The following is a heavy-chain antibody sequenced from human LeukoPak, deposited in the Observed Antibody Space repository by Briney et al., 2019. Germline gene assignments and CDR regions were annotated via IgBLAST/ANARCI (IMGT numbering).Heavy chain of an antibody. CDR1: GFTFSIYA. CDR2: KSYDGSNK. J-gene: IGHJ4*02. CDR3: ARDGRGLQFPDY. D-gene: IGHD5-24*01. Sequence: GGSLTLFCAASGFTFSIYAMLWVRHAPGKGLEWVAVKSYDGSNKYYADSVKGRFTISRDNSKNTLYLQMNSLGAEDTAVYYCARDGRGLQFPDYWIQGTLVGVCS. V-gene: IGHV3-30-3*01.